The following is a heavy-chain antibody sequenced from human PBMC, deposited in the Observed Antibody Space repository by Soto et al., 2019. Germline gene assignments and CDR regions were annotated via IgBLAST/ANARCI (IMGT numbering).Heavy chain of an antibody. CDR1: GGSISSGGYY. Sequence: PSETLSLTCTVSGGSISSGGYYWSWIRQHPGKGLEWIGYIYYSGSTYYNPSLKSRVTISVDTSKNQFSLKLSSVTAADTAVYYCAKPLGPLRSSWYSHWGQGTLVTVSS. CDR3: AKPLGPLRSSWYSH. V-gene: IGHV4-31*03. D-gene: IGHD6-13*01. J-gene: IGHJ4*02. CDR2: IYYSGST.